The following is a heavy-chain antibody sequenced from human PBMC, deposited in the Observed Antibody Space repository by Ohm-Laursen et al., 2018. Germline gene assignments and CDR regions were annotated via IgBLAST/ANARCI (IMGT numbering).Heavy chain of an antibody. V-gene: IGHV1-18*01. D-gene: IGHD4-23*01. J-gene: IGHJ5*02. Sequence: GSSVKVSCKASGGTFSSYAISWVRQAPGQGLEWMGWISAYNGNTNYAQKLQGRVTMTTDTSTSTAYMELRSLRSDDTAVYYCARVHDYGGQNWFDPWGQGTLVTVSS. CDR3: ARVHDYGGQNWFDP. CDR2: ISAYNGNT. CDR1: GGTFSSYA.